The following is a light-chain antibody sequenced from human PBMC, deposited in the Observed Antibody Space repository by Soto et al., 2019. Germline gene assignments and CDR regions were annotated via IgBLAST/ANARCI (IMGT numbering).Light chain of an antibody. CDR2: EVT. CDR3: TSYTSSSTQV. V-gene: IGLV2-14*01. J-gene: IGLJ1*01. CDR1: SSDVGGYDH. Sequence: QSVLTQPASVSGSPGQSITISCTGTSSDVGGYDHVSWYQQHPGTAPRLIIFEVTNRPSGVSNRFSGSKSGNTASLTISGLQAEDEADYYCTSYTSSSTQVFGTGTKVTVL.